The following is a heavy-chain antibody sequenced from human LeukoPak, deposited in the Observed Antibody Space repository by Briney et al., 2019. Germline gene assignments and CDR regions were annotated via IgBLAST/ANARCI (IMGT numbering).Heavy chain of an antibody. D-gene: IGHD3-10*01. Sequence: GGALRLSCAASGFNFNSYWMSWVRQAPGKGLECVANIKQDGSELYFVDAVKGRFTISRDNAKSSLYLQVNSLGGEDTAVYYCARARYGSGGYFFDFWGQGTLVTVSS. V-gene: IGHV3-7*04. J-gene: IGHJ4*02. CDR3: ARARYGSGGYFFDF. CDR1: GFNFNSYW. CDR2: IKQDGSEL.